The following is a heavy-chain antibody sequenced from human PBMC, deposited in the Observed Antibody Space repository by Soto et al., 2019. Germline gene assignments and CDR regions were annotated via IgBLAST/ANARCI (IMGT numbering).Heavy chain of an antibody. Sequence: QVQLVESGGGVVQPGRSLRLSCAASGFTFSSYGMHWVRQAPGKGLEWVAVIWYDGSNKYYADSVKGRFTISRDNSKNTLYLQMNSLRAEDTAVYYCAREPWGSGYEGLDSWGQGTLVTVSS. J-gene: IGHJ4*02. CDR3: AREPWGSGYEGLDS. CDR1: GFTFSSYG. V-gene: IGHV3-33*01. D-gene: IGHD3-3*01. CDR2: IWYDGSNK.